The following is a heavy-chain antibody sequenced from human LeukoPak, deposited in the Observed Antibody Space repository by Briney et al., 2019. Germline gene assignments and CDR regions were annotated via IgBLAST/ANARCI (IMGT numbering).Heavy chain of an antibody. J-gene: IGHJ6*02. CDR3: ARDRDYDILTGYFYGMDV. V-gene: IGHV4-59*01. CDR2: IYYSGST. CDR1: GGSISSYY. Sequence: SETLSLTCTVSGGSISSYYWSWIRQPPGKGLEWIGYIYYSGSTNYNPSLKSRVTISVDTSKNQFSLKLSSVTAADTAVYYCARDRDYDILTGYFYGMDVWAKGSRSPSP. D-gene: IGHD3-9*01.